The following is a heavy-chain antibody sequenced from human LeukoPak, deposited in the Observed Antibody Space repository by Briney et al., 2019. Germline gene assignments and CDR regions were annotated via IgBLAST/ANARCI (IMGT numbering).Heavy chain of an antibody. D-gene: IGHD2-8*01. J-gene: IGHJ4*02. CDR1: GFTFSSYA. CDR3: AREDLRCTNGVCPDY. V-gene: IGHV3-30*04. CDR2: ISYDGTNK. Sequence: GGSLRLSCAASGFTFSSYAMYWVRQAPGKGLEWVALISYDGTNKYSADSVKGRFTISRDNSKNTLYLQMNSLRAEDTAVYYCAREDLRCTNGVCPDYWGQGTLVTVSS.